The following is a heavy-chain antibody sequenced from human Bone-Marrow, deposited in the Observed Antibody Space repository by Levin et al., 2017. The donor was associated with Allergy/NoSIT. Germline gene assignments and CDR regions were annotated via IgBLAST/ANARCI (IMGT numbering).Heavy chain of an antibody. CDR2: ISIDGGTT. CDR3: VKDVLECQLPPGPDGAFDL. Sequence: PGGSLRLSCSASGFAFNIFALHWVRQVPGKGLQYVAGISIDGGTTHDIEAVRGRFTISRDNSKNTVYLQMSSLRLEDTAMYYCVKDVLECQLPPGPDGAFDLWGQGTMVTVSS. D-gene: IGHD1-14*01. V-gene: IGHV3-64D*06. CDR1: GFAFNIFA. J-gene: IGHJ3*01.